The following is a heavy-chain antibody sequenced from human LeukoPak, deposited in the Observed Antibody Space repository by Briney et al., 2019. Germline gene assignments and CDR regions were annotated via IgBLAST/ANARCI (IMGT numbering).Heavy chain of an antibody. J-gene: IGHJ3*02. D-gene: IGHD2-8*01. CDR1: GXTFNDYA. CDR3: AKDRTRYCANGVCYTKKDASDI. V-gene: IGHV3-43*02. Sequence: PGGSLRLSCAGSGXTFNDYAMHWVRQAPGKGLEWVSLISEDGGSTYYADSVKGRFTISRDNSKNSLYLQMNSLRTEDTALYYCAKDRTRYCANGVCYTKKDASDIWGQGTVVTVSS. CDR2: ISEDGGST.